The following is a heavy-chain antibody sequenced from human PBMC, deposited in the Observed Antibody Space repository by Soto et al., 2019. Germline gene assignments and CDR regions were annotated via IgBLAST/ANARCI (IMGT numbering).Heavy chain of an antibody. CDR3: ARALRYSDWAQTF. Sequence: PGGSLRLSCAASGFTFSSYWMSWVRQAPGKGLEWVANIKQDGSEKYYVDSVKGRFTISRDNAKNSLYLQMNSLRAEDTAVYYCARALRYSDWAQTFWGQGTLVTVSS. V-gene: IGHV3-7*01. D-gene: IGHD3-9*01. CDR2: IKQDGSEK. CDR1: GFTFSSYW. J-gene: IGHJ4*02.